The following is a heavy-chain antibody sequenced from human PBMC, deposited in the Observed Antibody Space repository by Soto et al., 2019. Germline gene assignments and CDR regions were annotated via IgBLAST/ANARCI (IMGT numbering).Heavy chain of an antibody. CDR1: GFTFSDHW. Sequence: GGSLRLSCAASGFTFSDHWMHWVRQAPGKGLVWVSRINSGGSTTTYADPVRGRFTISRDNAKNTLYLQMNSLRAEDTAVYYCARGGSRAHEYWGQGTLVTVSS. CDR2: INSGGSTT. V-gene: IGHV3-74*01. CDR3: ARGGSRAHEY. J-gene: IGHJ4*02. D-gene: IGHD3-16*01.